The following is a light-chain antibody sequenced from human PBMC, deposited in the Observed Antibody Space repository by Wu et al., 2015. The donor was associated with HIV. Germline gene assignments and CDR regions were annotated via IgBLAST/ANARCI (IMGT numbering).Light chain of an antibody. CDR2: GAS. CDR1: QSVSSY. CDR3: QQYGSSPLT. V-gene: IGKV3-20*01. Sequence: EIVLTQSPATLSLSPGERATLSCRASQSVSSYLAWYQQKPDQAPRLLIYGASGRATGIPDRFSGSGSGTDFTLTISRLEPEDFAVYYCQQYGSSPLTFGGGTKVEI. J-gene: IGKJ4*01.